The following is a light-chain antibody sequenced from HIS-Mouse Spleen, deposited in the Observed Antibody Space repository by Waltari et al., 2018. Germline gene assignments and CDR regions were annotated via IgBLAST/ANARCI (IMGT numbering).Light chain of an antibody. J-gene: IGLJ2*01. Sequence: SYVLTQPPSVSVAPGKTARITCGGNNIGSKSVHWYQQKPGQAPVLVVYDDSDRPSGSPERFSGSDSRNTATLPIRRVEAGDEADYYCQVWDSSSDHVVFGGGTKLTVL. CDR3: QVWDSSSDHVV. CDR1: NIGSKS. CDR2: DDS. V-gene: IGLV3-21*03.